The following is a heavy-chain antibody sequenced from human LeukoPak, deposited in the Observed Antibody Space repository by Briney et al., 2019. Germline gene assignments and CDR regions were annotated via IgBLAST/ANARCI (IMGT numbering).Heavy chain of an antibody. Sequence: SETLSLTCTVSGGSISSYYWSWIRQPPGKGLEWIGYIYYSGSTNYNPSLKSRVTISVDTSKNQFSLKLNSVTAEDTAVYYCARTSSDIVVVPAPIMVLRYFDWLGDYYMDVWGKGTTVTVSS. D-gene: IGHD3-9*01. CDR1: GGSISSYY. CDR2: IYYSGST. CDR3: ARTSSDIVVVPAPIMVLRYFDWLGDYYMDV. V-gene: IGHV4-59*01. J-gene: IGHJ6*03.